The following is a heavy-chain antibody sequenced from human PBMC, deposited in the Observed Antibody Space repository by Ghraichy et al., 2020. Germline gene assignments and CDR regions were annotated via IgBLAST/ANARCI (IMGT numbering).Heavy chain of an antibody. CDR2: INHSGST. CDR1: GGSFSGYY. D-gene: IGHD5-18*01. J-gene: IGHJ4*02. CDR3: ARGTTQLWLLRGPRVFDY. Sequence: SETLSLTCAVYGGSFSGYYWNWIRQPPGKGLEWIGEINHSGSTNYNPSLKSRVTISVDTSKNQFSLKLSSVTAADTAVYYCARGTTQLWLLRGPRVFDYWGQGTLVTVSS. V-gene: IGHV4-34*01.